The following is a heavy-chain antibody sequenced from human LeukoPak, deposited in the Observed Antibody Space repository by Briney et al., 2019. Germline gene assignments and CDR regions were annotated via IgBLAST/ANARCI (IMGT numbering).Heavy chain of an antibody. CDR1: GFTFSNYW. J-gene: IGHJ4*02. CDR2: IKQDGSEK. Sequence: GGSLRLSCAASGFTFSNYWVTWVRQAPGKGLEWVANIKQDGSEKYYVDSVKGRFTISRDNAKNTLYLQMNSLRAEDTAVYYCALIGLDSSGYYYDYLDYWGQGTLVTVSS. V-gene: IGHV3-7*01. CDR3: ALIGLDSSGYYYDYLDY. D-gene: IGHD3-22*01.